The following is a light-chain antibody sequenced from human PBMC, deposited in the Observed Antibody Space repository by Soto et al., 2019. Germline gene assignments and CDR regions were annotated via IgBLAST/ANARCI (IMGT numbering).Light chain of an antibody. Sequence: AIQMTQSPSSLSASVGDRVTITCRASQAIRNDLGWYQQKPGKAPKLLIYAASSLQSGVPSRFSGSGSGTDSPLTISRLQPEDSATYYCLQDSNYSPTFGQGTRLEIK. J-gene: IGKJ5*01. CDR2: AAS. CDR3: LQDSNYSPT. V-gene: IGKV1-6*01. CDR1: QAIRND.